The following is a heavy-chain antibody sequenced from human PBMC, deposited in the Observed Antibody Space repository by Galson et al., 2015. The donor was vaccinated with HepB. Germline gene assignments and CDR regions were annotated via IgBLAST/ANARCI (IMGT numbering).Heavy chain of an antibody. V-gene: IGHV3-7*03. Sequence: RIWAAEAAGRGLEGGGDRYGDGGAERHVASVKGRFTISRGNAKNSVFLQMDSLRADDTAIYYCARGNNPNYWGQGTLVTVSS. D-gene: IGHD1/OR15-1a*01. J-gene: IGHJ4*02. CDR2: RYGDGGAE. CDR3: ARGNNPNY.